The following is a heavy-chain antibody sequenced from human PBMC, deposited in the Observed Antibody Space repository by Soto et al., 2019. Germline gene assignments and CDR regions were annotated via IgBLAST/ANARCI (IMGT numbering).Heavy chain of an antibody. CDR3: ARPKSSGRFTPFDY. CDR2: IYYSGTT. J-gene: IGHJ4*02. Sequence: SETLSLTCTVSGGSISGYYWSWIRQPPGKGLEWIGYIYYSGTTSYNPSLNSRVTMSVDTSKNQFSLKVNSVTAADTAVYYCARPKSSGRFTPFDYWGQGTLVTVSS. CDR1: GGSISGYY. V-gene: IGHV4-59*01. D-gene: IGHD6-19*01.